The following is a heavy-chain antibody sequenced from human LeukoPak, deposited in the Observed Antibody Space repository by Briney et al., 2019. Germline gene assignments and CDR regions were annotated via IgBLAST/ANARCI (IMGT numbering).Heavy chain of an antibody. J-gene: IGHJ4*02. Sequence: ASVKVSCKASGYTFTGYYMHWVRQAPGQGLEWMGWINPNSGGTNYAQKFQDRVTMTRDTSISTAYMELSRLRSDDTAVYYCAAYDFWSGNFDYWGQGTLVTVSS. CDR3: AAYDFWSGNFDY. CDR2: INPNSGGT. V-gene: IGHV1-2*02. CDR1: GYTFTGYY. D-gene: IGHD3-3*01.